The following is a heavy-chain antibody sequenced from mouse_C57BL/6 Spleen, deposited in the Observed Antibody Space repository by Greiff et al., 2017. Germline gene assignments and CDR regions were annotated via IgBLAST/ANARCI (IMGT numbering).Heavy chain of an antibody. CDR1: GYSITSGYD. J-gene: IGHJ4*01. D-gene: IGHD5-5*01. Sequence: EVQLQQSGPGMVKPSQSLSLTCTVTGYSITSGYDWHWIRHFPGNKLELMGYISYSGSTNYNPSLKSRISITHDTSKNPFFLKLNSVTTEDTATYYCARGGLPDEDSAMDYWGQGTSVTVSS. CDR3: ARGGLPDEDSAMDY. V-gene: IGHV3-1*01. CDR2: ISYSGST.